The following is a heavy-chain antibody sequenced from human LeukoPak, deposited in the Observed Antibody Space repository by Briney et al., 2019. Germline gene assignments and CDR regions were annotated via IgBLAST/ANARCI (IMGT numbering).Heavy chain of an antibody. CDR1: GFTFSGYE. CDR3: VRDTASSTVGVDY. Sequence: GGSLRLSCAASGFTFSGYEMNWVRQAPGKGLEWVSYISSSGSTIYYADSVKGRFTISRDNAKNSLYLQMNSLRAEDTAVYYCVRDTASSTVGVDYWGQGTLVTVSS. J-gene: IGHJ4*02. CDR2: ISSSGSTI. V-gene: IGHV3-48*03. D-gene: IGHD3-16*01.